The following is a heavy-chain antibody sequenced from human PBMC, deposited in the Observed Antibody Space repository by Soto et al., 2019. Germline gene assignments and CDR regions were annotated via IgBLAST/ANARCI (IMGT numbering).Heavy chain of an antibody. V-gene: IGHV1-18*04. CDR2: ISVYNGNT. J-gene: IGHJ3*01. CDR1: GYTFTTYG. Sequence: ASVKVSCKASGYTFTTYGISWVRPAPGQGLAWMGWISVYNGNTKYAKKFQGRVTMTTYTTTNTAYKDLRSLRSDDTAVDYWVRAKSRSSHDYEPHAFDLWGQGTMVTVSS. D-gene: IGHD4-17*01. CDR3: VRAKSRSSHDYEPHAFDL.